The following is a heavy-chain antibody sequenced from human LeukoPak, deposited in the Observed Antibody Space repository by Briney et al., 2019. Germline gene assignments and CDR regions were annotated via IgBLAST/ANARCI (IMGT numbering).Heavy chain of an antibody. D-gene: IGHD6-19*01. V-gene: IGHV4-39*02. CDR2: VYYSGST. J-gene: IGHJ4*02. Sequence: PSETLSLTCTVSAASIHSNDSYWGWIRQPPGKGLEWIASVYYSGSTYYNPSLKSRVSTSVDTSKNQFSLKLTSVTAADTAVYYCAREQWLVRFTFDYWGQGTLVTVSS. CDR1: AASIHSNDSY. CDR3: AREQWLVRFTFDY.